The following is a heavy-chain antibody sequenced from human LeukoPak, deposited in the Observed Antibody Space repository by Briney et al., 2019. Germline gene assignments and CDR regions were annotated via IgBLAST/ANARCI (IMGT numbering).Heavy chain of an antibody. V-gene: IGHV3-23*01. D-gene: IGHD3-22*01. J-gene: IGHJ4*02. CDR3: ANYYDSSGYRSFSDY. Sequence: GGSLRLSCAASGFPFSTYWMSWVRQAPGKGLEWVSRISGSGGSTYYAASVKGRFTISRDNSKNTLYLQMNSLRAEDTAVYYCANYYDSSGYRSFSDYWGQGTLVTVSS. CDR1: GFPFSTYW. CDR2: ISGSGGST.